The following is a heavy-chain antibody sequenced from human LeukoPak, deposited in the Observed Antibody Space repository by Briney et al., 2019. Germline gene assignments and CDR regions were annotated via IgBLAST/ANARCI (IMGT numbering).Heavy chain of an antibody. CDR1: GGSITTFY. D-gene: IGHD7-27*01. J-gene: IGHJ4*02. CDR3: ARDRSSWGLDC. Sequence: PSETLSLTCSVSGGSITTFYWSWIRQHPGKGLEWIGYTYYSGTTYYNPSLKSRVTISVDTSKNQFSLKLTSLTAADTAVYYCARDRSSWGLDCWGQGTLVTVSS. CDR2: TYYSGTT. V-gene: IGHV4-59*06.